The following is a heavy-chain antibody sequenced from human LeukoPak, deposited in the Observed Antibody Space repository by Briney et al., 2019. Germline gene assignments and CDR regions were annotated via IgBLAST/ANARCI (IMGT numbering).Heavy chain of an antibody. Sequence: SETLSLTCTVSGGSISNYWWSWIRQPPGKGLGWIGYVFDSGSTNYNPSLKSRVTISVDTSKKQFSLKVSSVTAADTAVYYCARGYSSSWNYLDYWGQGTLVTVSS. CDR3: ARGYSSSWNYLDY. CDR2: VFDSGST. D-gene: IGHD6-13*01. J-gene: IGHJ4*02. V-gene: IGHV4-59*01. CDR1: GGSISNYW.